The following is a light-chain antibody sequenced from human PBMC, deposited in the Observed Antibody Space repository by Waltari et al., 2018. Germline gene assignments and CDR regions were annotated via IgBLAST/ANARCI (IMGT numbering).Light chain of an antibody. V-gene: IGLV1-44*01. J-gene: IGLJ3*02. CDR2: SDD. Sequence: QSVLTQPTSASGTPGQRVTISCSGSDSNIGSDPVCWYYQLPGTAPKLLIYSDDQRPSGVPDRFSGSKSGTSASLAISGLQSEDEGDYYCATWDVSLNGWVFGGGTKLTVL. CDR3: ATWDVSLNGWV. CDR1: DSNIGSDP.